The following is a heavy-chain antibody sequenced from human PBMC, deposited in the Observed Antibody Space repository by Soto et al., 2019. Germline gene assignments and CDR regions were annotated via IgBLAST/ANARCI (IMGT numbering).Heavy chain of an antibody. D-gene: IGHD3-3*01. Sequence: SETLSLTCTVSGGSVSSGSYYWSWIRQPPGKGLEWIGYIYYSGSTNYNPSLKSRVTISVDTSKNQFSPKLSSVTAADTAVYYCARVKYLRGRITIFGVVSNWFDPWGQGTLVTVSS. CDR3: ARVKYLRGRITIFGVVSNWFDP. V-gene: IGHV4-61*01. CDR1: GGSVSSGSYY. J-gene: IGHJ5*02. CDR2: IYYSGST.